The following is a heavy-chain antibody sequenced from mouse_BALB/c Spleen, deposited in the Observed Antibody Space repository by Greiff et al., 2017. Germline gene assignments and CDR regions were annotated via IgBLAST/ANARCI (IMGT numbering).Heavy chain of an antibody. D-gene: IGHD2-1*01. CDR2: ISSGGSYT. Sequence: EVQLVESGGDLVKPGGSLKLSCAASGFTFSSYGMSWVRQTPDKRLEWVATISSGGSYTYYPDSVKGRFTISRDNAKNTLYLQMSSLKSEDTAMYYCARHEDGNFAMDYWGQGTSVTVSS. CDR1: GFTFSSYG. J-gene: IGHJ4*01. V-gene: IGHV5-6*01. CDR3: ARHEDGNFAMDY.